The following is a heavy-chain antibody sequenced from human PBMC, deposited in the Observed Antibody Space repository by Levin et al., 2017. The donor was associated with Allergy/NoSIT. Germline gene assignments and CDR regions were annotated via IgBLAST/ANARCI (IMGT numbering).Heavy chain of an antibody. Sequence: SQTLSLTCKVSGGSISSGSYYWSWIRQPAAKGLEWIGRIYSSGSANYNPSLKSRVTISVDTSKNQFSLKLSSVTTADTAVYYCARAEVGSEHWGQGTLVTVSS. CDR3: ARAEVGSEH. J-gene: IGHJ4*02. V-gene: IGHV4-61*02. CDR2: IYSSGSA. CDR1: GGSISSGSYY. D-gene: IGHD3-10*01.